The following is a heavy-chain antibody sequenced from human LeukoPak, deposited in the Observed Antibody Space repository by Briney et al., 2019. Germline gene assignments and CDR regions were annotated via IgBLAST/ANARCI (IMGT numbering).Heavy chain of an antibody. CDR3: ARRVGRGYSYGPNYFFDY. V-gene: IGHV4-39*01. Sequence: SETLSLTCTVSGGSISSTSYYWGWIRQPPGKGLEWIGSIYYSGSTYYNPSLKSRAAMSVDTSKNQFSLKVTSVTAADTAVFYCARRVGRGYSYGPNYFFDYWGQGTLVTVSS. D-gene: IGHD5-18*01. CDR2: IYYSGST. J-gene: IGHJ4*02. CDR1: GGSISSTSYY.